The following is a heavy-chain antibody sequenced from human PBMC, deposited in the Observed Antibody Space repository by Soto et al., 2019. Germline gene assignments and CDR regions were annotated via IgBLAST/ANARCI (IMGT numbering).Heavy chain of an antibody. CDR2: VSASGVST. Sequence: GGSLRLSCAASGFTFSSYDMHWVRQAPGKGPEWVSSVSASGVSTYYADSVKGRFTISRDNSKNTLYLQMNSLRAEDTAVYYCAKGRSNWFDPWGQGTLVTVSS. V-gene: IGHV3-23*01. CDR3: AKGRSNWFDP. J-gene: IGHJ5*02. CDR1: GFTFSSYD.